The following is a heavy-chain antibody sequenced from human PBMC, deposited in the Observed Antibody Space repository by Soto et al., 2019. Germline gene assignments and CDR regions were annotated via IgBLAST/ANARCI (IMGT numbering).Heavy chain of an antibody. D-gene: IGHD5-18*01. CDR1: GFTFSSYG. CDR3: AAADTAMVVIDY. Sequence: QVQLVESGGGVVQPGRSLRLSCAASGFTFSSYGMHWVRQAPGKGLEWVAVISYDGSNKYYADSVKGRFTISRDNSKNTLYLQMNSLRAEDTAVYYCAAADTAMVVIDYWGQEPWSPSPQ. CDR2: ISYDGSNK. J-gene: IGHJ4*01. V-gene: IGHV3-30*03.